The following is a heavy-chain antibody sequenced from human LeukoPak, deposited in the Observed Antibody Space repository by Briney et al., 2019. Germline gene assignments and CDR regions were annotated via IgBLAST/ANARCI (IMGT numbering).Heavy chain of an antibody. V-gene: IGHV4-59*01. CDR3: ARYYVAGGYYFDY. J-gene: IGHJ4*02. D-gene: IGHD1-26*01. Sequence: SETLSPTCTVSGGSISSYYWSWIRQPPGKGLEWIGYIYYSGSTNYNPSPKSRVTISVDTSKNQFSLKLSSVTAADTAVYYCARYYVAGGYYFDYWGQGTLVTVSS. CDR1: GGSISSYY. CDR2: IYYSGST.